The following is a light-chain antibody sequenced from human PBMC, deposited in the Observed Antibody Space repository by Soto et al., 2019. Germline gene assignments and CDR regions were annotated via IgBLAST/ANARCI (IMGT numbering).Light chain of an antibody. CDR2: NNN. CDR3: ASWDDSLNGLYV. V-gene: IGLV1-44*01. J-gene: IGLJ1*01. CDR1: SSNIGSGT. Sequence: QSALTQPPSVSGTPGQRVTISCSGSSSNIGSGTVNWYQQLPGTAPKLLIYNNNQWPSGVPDRFSGSKSGTPGSLAISGLQSEDEADYYCASWDDSLNGLYVFGTGTKVTVL.